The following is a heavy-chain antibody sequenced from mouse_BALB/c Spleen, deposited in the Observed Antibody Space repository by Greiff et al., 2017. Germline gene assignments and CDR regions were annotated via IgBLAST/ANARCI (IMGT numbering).Heavy chain of an antibody. D-gene: IGHD3-3*01. CDR2: ILPGSGST. V-gene: IGHV1-9*01. Sequence: VKLVESGAELMKPGASVKISCKATGYTFSSYWIEWVKQRPGHGLEWIGEILPGSGSTNYNEKFKGKATFTADTSSHTAYMQLSSLTSEDSAVYYCASRKGGVYYYAMDYWGQGTSVTVSS. J-gene: IGHJ4*01. CDR3: ASRKGGVYYYAMDY. CDR1: GYTFSSYW.